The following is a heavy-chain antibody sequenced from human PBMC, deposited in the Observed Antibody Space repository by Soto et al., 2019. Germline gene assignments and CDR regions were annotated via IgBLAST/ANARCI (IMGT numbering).Heavy chain of an antibody. V-gene: IGHV3-23*04. CDR2: ISGSGGNT. J-gene: IGHJ4*02. CDR3: AKADASGGNSLLFDY. CDR1: GFSFSSYA. Sequence: EVQLVESGGGLVQPGGSLRLSCAASGFSFSSYAMSWVRQAPGKGLEWVSTISGSGGNTYYADSVKGRFTISRDNSKNTVYVQMNSLKAEDTAIYYCAKADASGGNSLLFDYWGQGTLVTVSS. D-gene: IGHD2-21*02.